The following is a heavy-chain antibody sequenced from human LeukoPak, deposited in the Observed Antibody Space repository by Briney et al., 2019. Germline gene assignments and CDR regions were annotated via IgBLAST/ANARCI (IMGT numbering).Heavy chain of an antibody. V-gene: IGHV4-38-2*01. CDR2: IYHSGST. CDR3: ARGVVPAAVWFDP. J-gene: IGHJ5*02. D-gene: IGHD2-2*01. CDR1: GYSISSGYY. Sequence: SETLSLTCAVSGYSISSGYYWGWIRQPPGKGLEWIGSIYHSGSTYYNPSLKSRVTISVDTSKNQFSLKLSSVTAADTAVYYCARGVVPAAVWFDPWGQGTLVTVSS.